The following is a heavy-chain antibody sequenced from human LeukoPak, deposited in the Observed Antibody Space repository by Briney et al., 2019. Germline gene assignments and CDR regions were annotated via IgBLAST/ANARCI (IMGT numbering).Heavy chain of an antibody. CDR3: ARRCSGGSCYSWDDAFDI. V-gene: IGHV1-2*06. CDR2: INPNSGGT. Sequence: ASVKVSCKASGYTFTGYYMHWVRQAPGQGLEWMGRINPNSGGTNYAQKFQGRVTMTRDTSISTAYMELSRLRSDDTAVYYCARRCSGGSCYSWDDAFDIWGQGTMVTVSS. J-gene: IGHJ3*02. CDR1: GYTFTGYY. D-gene: IGHD2-15*01.